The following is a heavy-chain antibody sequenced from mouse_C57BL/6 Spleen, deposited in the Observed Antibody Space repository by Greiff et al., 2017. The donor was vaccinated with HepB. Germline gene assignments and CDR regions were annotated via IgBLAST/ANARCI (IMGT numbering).Heavy chain of an antibody. CDR2: ISSGSSTI. CDR3: ARYDGSSNWYFDV. D-gene: IGHD1-1*01. V-gene: IGHV5-17*01. Sequence: DVQLVESGGGLVKPGGSLKLSCAASGFTFSDYGMHWVRQAPEKGLEWVAYISSGSSTIYYADTVKGRFTISRDNAKNTLVLQMTSLRSEDTAMYYCARYDGSSNWYFDVWGTGTTVTVSS. CDR1: GFTFSDYG. J-gene: IGHJ1*03.